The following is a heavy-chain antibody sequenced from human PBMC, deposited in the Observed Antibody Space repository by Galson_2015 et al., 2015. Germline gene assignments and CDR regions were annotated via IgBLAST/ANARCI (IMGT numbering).Heavy chain of an antibody. J-gene: IGHJ4*02. CDR2: LDPSDSYT. V-gene: IGHV5-10-1*01. D-gene: IGHD6-6*01. CDR1: GYSFTSYW. CDR3: ARQFEYSSSSGFDY. Sequence: QSGASAKKPGESLRISCKGSGYSFTSYWVSWGRQMPGKGLEWMGRLDPSDSYTNYSPSFQGHVTISADKSISTAYLQWISLKASDTAMYYCARQFEYSSSSGFDYWGQGTLVTVSS.